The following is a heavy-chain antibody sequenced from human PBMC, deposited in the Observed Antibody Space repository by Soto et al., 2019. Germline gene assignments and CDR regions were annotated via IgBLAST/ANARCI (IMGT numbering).Heavy chain of an antibody. D-gene: IGHD2-15*01. V-gene: IGHV1-18*01. Sequence: QVQLVQSGAEVKKPGASVKFSCKASGYTFTSYGISWVRQAPGQGREWMGWISAYNGNTNYAQKLQGRVTMTTDTSTRTAYMELRSLRSDDTAVYYCAREGYCSGGSCYSRMRWFDPWGQGTLVTVSS. J-gene: IGHJ5*02. CDR3: AREGYCSGGSCYSRMRWFDP. CDR2: ISAYNGNT. CDR1: GYTFTSYG.